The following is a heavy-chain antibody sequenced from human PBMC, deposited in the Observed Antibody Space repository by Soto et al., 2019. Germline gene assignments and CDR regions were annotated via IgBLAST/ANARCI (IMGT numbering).Heavy chain of an antibody. J-gene: IGHJ5*02. CDR2: IYYSGST. V-gene: IGHV4-39*01. CDR1: GGSISSSSYY. Sequence: SETLSLTCTVSGGSISSSSYYWGWIRQPPGKGLEWIGSIYYSGSTYYNPSLKSRVTISVDTSKNQFSLKLSSVTAADTAVYYCARRDALGNWFDPWGQGTLVTVSS. CDR3: ARRDALGNWFDP.